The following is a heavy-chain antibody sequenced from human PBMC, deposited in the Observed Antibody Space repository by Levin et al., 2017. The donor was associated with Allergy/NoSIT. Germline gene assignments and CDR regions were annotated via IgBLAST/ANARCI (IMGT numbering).Heavy chain of an antibody. CDR2: IHSDGSST. V-gene: IGHV3-74*01. CDR1: GFTFSTYW. D-gene: IGHD6-19*01. CDR3: AREGIAVAGTYYYYYMDV. J-gene: IGHJ6*03. Sequence: SCAASGFTFSTYWMHWVHQAPGKGLVWVSRIHSDGSSTNYADSVKGRFTISRDNANNTLYLQMHSLRAEDTAVYYCAREGIAVAGTYYYYYMDVWGKGTTVTVSS.